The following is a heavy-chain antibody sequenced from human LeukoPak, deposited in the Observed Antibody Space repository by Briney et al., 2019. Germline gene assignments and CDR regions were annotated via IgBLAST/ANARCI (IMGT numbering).Heavy chain of an antibody. J-gene: IGHJ4*02. Sequence: ASVKVSCKTSGYTFTNYYIHWVRRAPGRGLEWMGKINPSGGSTSYPQKFQGRVTMTRDTSTTTVYMELSTLRSEDTAIYYCARGYCSGGGCSVLDAFDGWGQGTLVIVSS. CDR2: INPSGGST. CDR3: ARGYCSGGGCSVLDAFDG. CDR1: GYTFTNYY. D-gene: IGHD2-15*01. V-gene: IGHV1-46*01.